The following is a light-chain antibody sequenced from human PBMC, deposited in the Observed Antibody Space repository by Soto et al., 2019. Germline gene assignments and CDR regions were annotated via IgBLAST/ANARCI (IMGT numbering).Light chain of an antibody. CDR3: QQYKNWPPYT. CDR2: TAS. Sequence: EIVLTQSQATMSVSPGERATLACMASQTVSSNLAWYQQKPGQAPRLLIYTASPRSTGIPARFSGSGSGTEVTRTIISLQSEDFAVYYCQQYKNWPPYTFGQGTKLEIK. J-gene: IGKJ2*01. CDR1: QTVSSN. V-gene: IGKV3-15*01.